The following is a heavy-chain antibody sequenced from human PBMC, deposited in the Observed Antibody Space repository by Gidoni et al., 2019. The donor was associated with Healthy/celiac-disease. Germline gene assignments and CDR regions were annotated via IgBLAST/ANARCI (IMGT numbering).Heavy chain of an antibody. D-gene: IGHD6-19*01. Sequence: QVQLVQSGAEVKKPGASVKVSCKASGYTFTGYYMHWLRPAPGQGLAWMGRINPNSGGTNYAQKFQGRVTMTRDTSISTAYMELSRLRSDDTAVYYCARERLPGIAVAGTPYYYYYGMDVWGQGTTVTVSS. CDR2: INPNSGGT. J-gene: IGHJ6*02. V-gene: IGHV1-2*06. CDR3: ARERLPGIAVAGTPYYYYYGMDV. CDR1: GYTFTGYY.